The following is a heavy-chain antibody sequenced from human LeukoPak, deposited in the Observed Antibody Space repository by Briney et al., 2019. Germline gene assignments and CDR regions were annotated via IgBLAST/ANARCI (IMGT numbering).Heavy chain of an antibody. V-gene: IGHV4-61*01. D-gene: IGHD4-17*01. CDR3: ARAHHSYGDYVVPYYYYGMDV. CDR2: IYYSGST. CDR1: GDSISSNSYY. J-gene: IGHJ6*02. Sequence: SETLSLTCSVSGDSISSNSYYWSWIRQPPGKGLEWIGYIYYSGSTNYNPSLKSRVTISVDTSKNQFSLKLSSVTAADTAVYYCARAHHSYGDYVVPYYYYGMDVWGQGTTVTVSS.